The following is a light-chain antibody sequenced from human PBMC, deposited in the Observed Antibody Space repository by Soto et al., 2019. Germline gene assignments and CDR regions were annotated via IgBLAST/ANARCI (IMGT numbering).Light chain of an antibody. CDR1: SIDVGGYNY. J-gene: IGLJ1*01. Sequence: LTQPASVSGSPGQSITISCTGTSIDVGGYNYVSWFQQHPGKAPKLMIYDVSARPSGVSNRFSGSKSGNTASLTISGLQAEDEANYYCGSYTPGGFVSGPGTKVT. CDR3: GSYTPGGFV. CDR2: DVS. V-gene: IGLV2-14*01.